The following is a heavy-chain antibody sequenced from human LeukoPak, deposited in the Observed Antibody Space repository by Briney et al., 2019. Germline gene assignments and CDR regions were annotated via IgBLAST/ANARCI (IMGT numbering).Heavy chain of an antibody. CDR3: ASAIGSIWYEFDY. CDR2: IYSGGYT. V-gene: IGHV3-53*01. CDR1: GSTFSSYG. J-gene: IGHJ4*02. D-gene: IGHD6-13*01. Sequence: PGGSLRLSCSASGSTFSSYGMHWVRQAPGRGLEWVSVIYSGGYTYYAGSVKGRFTISRDNSKNTLYLQMNSLRAEDTAVYYCASAIGSIWYEFDYWGQGTLVTVSS.